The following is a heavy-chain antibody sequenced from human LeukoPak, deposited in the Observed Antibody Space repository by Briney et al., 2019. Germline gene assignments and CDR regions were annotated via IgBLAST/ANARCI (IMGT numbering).Heavy chain of an antibody. Sequence: PSETLSLTCTVSGGSISSYYWSWLRQPPGKGLEWIGYIYYSGSTNYNPSLKSRVTISVDTSKNQFSLKLSSVTAADTAVYYCASILSGYNHYDYWGQGTLVTVSS. D-gene: IGHD3-22*01. J-gene: IGHJ4*02. CDR3: ASILSGYNHYDY. V-gene: IGHV4-59*01. CDR2: IYYSGST. CDR1: GGSISSYY.